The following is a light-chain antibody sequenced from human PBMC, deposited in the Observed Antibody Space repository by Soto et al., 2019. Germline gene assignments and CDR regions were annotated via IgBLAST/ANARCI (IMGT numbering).Light chain of an antibody. CDR1: SSDVGGYNF. V-gene: IGLV2-8*01. Sequence: QSALTQPPSASGSPGQSVTISCTGTSSDVGGYNFVSWYQHHPGTAPKLMIYEVTKRPSGVPDRFSGSKSGNTASLTVSGLPAEDEADYYCSSYAGSNNYVFGTGTKLTVL. J-gene: IGLJ1*01. CDR3: SSYAGSNNYV. CDR2: EVT.